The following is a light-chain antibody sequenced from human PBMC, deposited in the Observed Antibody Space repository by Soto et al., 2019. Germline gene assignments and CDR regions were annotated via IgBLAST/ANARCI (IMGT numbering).Light chain of an antibody. CDR3: QQYNNWPQT. CDR2: GAS. J-gene: IGKJ1*01. CDR1: QSVGSN. Sequence: EIVMTQSPATLSVSPGERATLSCRASQSVGSNLAWYQQKPGQAPRLLIYGASTRATGFPARFSGSGSGTEFTLTISSLQSDDFEVYSCQQYNNWPQTFGQGTKVEIK. V-gene: IGKV3-15*01.